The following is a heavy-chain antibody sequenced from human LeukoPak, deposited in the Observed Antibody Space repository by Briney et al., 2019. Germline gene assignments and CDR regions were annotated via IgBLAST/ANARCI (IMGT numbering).Heavy chain of an antibody. CDR3: ARDIAARSPYNWFDP. J-gene: IGHJ5*02. CDR2: IYYSGST. Sequence: SETLSLTCTVSGGSISSGGYYWSRIRQHPGKGLEWIGYIYYSGSTYYNPSLKSRVTISVDTSKNQFSLKLSSVTAADTAVYYCARDIAARSPYNWFDPWGQGTLVTVSS. D-gene: IGHD6-6*01. V-gene: IGHV4-31*03. CDR1: GGSISSGGYY.